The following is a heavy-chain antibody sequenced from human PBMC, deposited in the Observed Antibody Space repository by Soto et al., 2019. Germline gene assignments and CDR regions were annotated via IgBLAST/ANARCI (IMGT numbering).Heavy chain of an antibody. J-gene: IGHJ3*02. CDR3: AKGRTYGYDAFDM. V-gene: IGHV3-30*18. D-gene: IGHD5-18*01. CDR2: ISSDGYNQ. Sequence: PWGSLRLSCEGSGFAFDSYDIHWVRQAPGKGLEWVGVISSDGYNQAYEDSVKGRFTISRDNSRNTVYLQMDSLRGEDTAVFFCAKGRTYGYDAFDMWGQGTTVPVSS. CDR1: GFAFDSYD.